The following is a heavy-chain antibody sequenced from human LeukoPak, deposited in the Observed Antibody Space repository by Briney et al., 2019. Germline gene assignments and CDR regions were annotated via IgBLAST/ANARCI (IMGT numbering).Heavy chain of an antibody. J-gene: IGHJ5*02. Sequence: ASVKVSCKASGYTFTNYDINWVRQATGQGPEWMGWMNPKGGNTGYAQKFQGRVTMTRNTSISTAYMELSSLRSDDTAVYYCARDQDIVVVVAALRQREMGGFDPWGRGTLVTVSS. V-gene: IGHV1-8*01. CDR2: MNPKGGNT. CDR1: GYTFTNYD. D-gene: IGHD2-15*01. CDR3: ARDQDIVVVVAALRQREMGGFDP.